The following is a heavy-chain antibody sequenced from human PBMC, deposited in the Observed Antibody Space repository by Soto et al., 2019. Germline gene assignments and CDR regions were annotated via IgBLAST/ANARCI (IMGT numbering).Heavy chain of an antibody. CDR3: ARQKQPVQSGDYYYGMDV. J-gene: IGHJ6*02. CDR1: GYTFTSYY. D-gene: IGHD6-13*01. V-gene: IGHV1-46*01. CDR2: INPSGGST. Sequence: ASVKVSCKASGYTFTSYYMHWVRQAPGQGLEWMGIINPSGGSTSYAQKFQGRVTMTRDTSTSTVYMEPSSLRSEDTAVYYCARQKQPVQSGDYYYGMDVRGQGTTVTVSS.